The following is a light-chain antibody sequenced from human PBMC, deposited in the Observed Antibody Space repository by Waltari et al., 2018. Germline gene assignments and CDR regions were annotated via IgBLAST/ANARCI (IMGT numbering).Light chain of an antibody. CDR2: DAS. CDR1: QGVSSY. J-gene: IGKJ5*01. V-gene: IGKV3-11*01. Sequence: EIVLTQSPATLSLSPGERATLPCRASQGVSSYLAWYQQKPGQPPRLLIYDASNRATGIPARFSGIGSGTDFTLTISSLEPEDFAVYYCQQRSNWPITFGQGTRLEIK. CDR3: QQRSNWPIT.